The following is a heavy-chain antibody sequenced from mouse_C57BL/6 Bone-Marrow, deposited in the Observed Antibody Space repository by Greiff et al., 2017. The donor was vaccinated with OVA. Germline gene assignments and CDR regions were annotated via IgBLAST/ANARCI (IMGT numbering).Heavy chain of an antibody. CDR1: GYTFTDYY. V-gene: IGHV1-19*01. CDR3: ARGSPYGSSYGY. D-gene: IGHD1-1*01. CDR2: INPYNGGT. Sequence: EVQLQESGPVLVKPGASVKMSCKASGYTFTDYYMNWVKQSHGKSLEWIGVINPYNGGTSYNQKFKGKATLTVDKSSSTAYMELNSLTSEDSAVYYCARGSPYGSSYGYWGQGTTLTVSS. J-gene: IGHJ2*01.